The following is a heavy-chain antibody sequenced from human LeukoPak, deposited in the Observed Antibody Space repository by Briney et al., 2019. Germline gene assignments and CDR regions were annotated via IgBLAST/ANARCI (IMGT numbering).Heavy chain of an antibody. V-gene: IGHV1-69*01. J-gene: IGHJ4*02. Sequence: SVKVSCKASGGTFSSYAISWVRQAPGQGLEWMGGIIPIFGTANYAQKFQGRVTITADESTSTAYMELSSLRSEDTVVYYCARGGVVAASPYYFDYWGQGTLVTVSS. CDR2: IIPIFGTA. CDR3: ARGGVVAASPYYFDY. D-gene: IGHD2-15*01. CDR1: GGTFSSYA.